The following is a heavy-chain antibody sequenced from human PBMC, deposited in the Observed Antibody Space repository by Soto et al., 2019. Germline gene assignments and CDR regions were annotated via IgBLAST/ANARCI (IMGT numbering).Heavy chain of an antibody. CDR3: ARDEAVAGYYYYYGMDV. D-gene: IGHD6-19*01. CDR1: VDSVSSNSAP. Sequence: SPTLSLPCAISVDSVSSNSAPWNWIRQSPSRGLEWLGRTYYRSKWYNDYAVSVKRRITINPDTSKNQFSLQLNSVTPEDTAVYYCARDEAVAGYYYYYGMDVWGQGTTVTVSS. J-gene: IGHJ6*02. CDR2: TYYRSKWYN. V-gene: IGHV6-1*01.